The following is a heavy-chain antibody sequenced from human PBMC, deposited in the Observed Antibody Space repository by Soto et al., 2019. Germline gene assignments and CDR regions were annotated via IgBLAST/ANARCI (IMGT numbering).Heavy chain of an antibody. D-gene: IGHD3-3*01. CDR1: GGSISSSSYY. J-gene: IGHJ6*02. CDR2: IYYSGST. V-gene: IGHV4-39*01. Sequence: TSETLSLTCTVSGGSISSSSYYWGWIRQPPGKGMEWIGSIYYSGSTYYNPSLKSRVTISVDTSKNQFSLKLSSVTAADTAVYYCARPSGNDYXFWSGYYQPHYYYGMDVWGQGTTVTVSS. CDR3: ARPSGNDYXFWSGYYQPHYYYGMDV.